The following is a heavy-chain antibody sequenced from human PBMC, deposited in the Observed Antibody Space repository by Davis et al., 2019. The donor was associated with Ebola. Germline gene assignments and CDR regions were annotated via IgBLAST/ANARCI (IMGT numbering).Heavy chain of an antibody. CDR3: AKGQNYDSSGYYRIYYFDY. CDR2: IRSKAYGGTT. Sequence: GGSLRLSCTASGFTFGDYAMSWFRQAPGKGLEWVGFIRSKAYGGTTEYAASVKGRFTISRDDSKSIAYLQMNSLRAEDTAVYYCAKGQNYDSSGYYRIYYFDYWGQGTLVTVSS. J-gene: IGHJ4*02. V-gene: IGHV3-49*03. D-gene: IGHD3-22*01. CDR1: GFTFGDYA.